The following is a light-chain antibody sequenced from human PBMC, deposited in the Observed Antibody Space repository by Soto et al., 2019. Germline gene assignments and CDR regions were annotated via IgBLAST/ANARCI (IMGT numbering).Light chain of an antibody. CDR1: QNVDKF. CDR2: DAS. Sequence: EVELTQSAATLSLSPGETATLSCRASQNVDKFLAWYQQRPGQAPRLLIFDASNRAPGVPVRFSGSGSGTDFTLTISSLEPEDFAVYYCQQRSNWPWTFGQGTKVDIK. V-gene: IGKV3-11*01. J-gene: IGKJ1*01. CDR3: QQRSNWPWT.